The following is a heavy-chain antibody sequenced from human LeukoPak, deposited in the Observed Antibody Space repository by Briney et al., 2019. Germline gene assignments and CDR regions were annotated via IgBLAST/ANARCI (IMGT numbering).Heavy chain of an antibody. CDR1: GFTFSSYA. D-gene: IGHD2-15*01. CDR2: ISGNSAYI. J-gene: IGHJ4*02. V-gene: IGHV3-21*01. CDR3: ARGTDIVVGDF. Sequence: GGSLRLSCAASGFTFSSYAMSWVRQAPGKGLEWVSSISGNSAYIHYGDSVKGRFSISRDNAKNSLYLQMNSLRAEDTAVYYCARGTDIVVGDFWGQGTLVTVSS.